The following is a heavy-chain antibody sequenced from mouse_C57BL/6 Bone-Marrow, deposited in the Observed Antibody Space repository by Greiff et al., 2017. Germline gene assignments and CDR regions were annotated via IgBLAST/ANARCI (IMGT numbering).Heavy chain of an antibody. V-gene: IGHV7-1*01. CDR2: SRNKANDYTT. CDR1: GFTFSDFY. J-gene: IGHJ2*01. Sequence: EVKVVESGGGLVQSGRSLRLSCATSGFTFSDFYMEWVRQAPGKGLEWIAASRNKANDYTTEYSASVKGRFIVSRDTSQSILYLQMNALRAEDTAIYYCARDNGGAFDYGGQGTTLTVAS. CDR3: ARDNGGAFDY.